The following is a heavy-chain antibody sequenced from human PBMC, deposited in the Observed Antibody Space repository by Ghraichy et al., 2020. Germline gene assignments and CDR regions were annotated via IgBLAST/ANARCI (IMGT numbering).Heavy chain of an antibody. CDR2: IYWDDDK. J-gene: IGHJ4*02. Sequence: SGPTLVKPTQTLTLTCAFSGFSLSTGGVGVGWIRQPPGKALEWLALIYWDDDKRYSPSLKSRLTITKDTSKNQVVLTMTNMDPVDTATYYCAHYPGIYYGDYAFDYWGQGTLVTVSS. CDR1: GFSLSTGGVG. CDR3: AHYPGIYYGDYAFDY. D-gene: IGHD4-17*01. V-gene: IGHV2-5*02.